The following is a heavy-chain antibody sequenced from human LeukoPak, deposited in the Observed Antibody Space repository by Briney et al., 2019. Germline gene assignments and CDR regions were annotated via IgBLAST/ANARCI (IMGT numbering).Heavy chain of an antibody. D-gene: IGHD2-21*01. J-gene: IGHJ4*02. CDR2: ISWNSGSI. V-gene: IGHV3-9*01. Sequence: QSGGSLRLSCAASGFTFDDYAMHWVRQAPGKGLEWVSGISWNSGSIGYADSVNGRFTISRDNAKNSLCLQMNSLRAEDTALYYCAKDKYSRAAYGAPDYWGQGTLVTVSS. CDR3: AKDKYSRAAYGAPDY. CDR1: GFTFDDYA.